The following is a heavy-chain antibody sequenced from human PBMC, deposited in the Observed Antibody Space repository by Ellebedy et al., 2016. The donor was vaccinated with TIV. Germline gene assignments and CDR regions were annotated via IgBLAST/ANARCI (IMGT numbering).Heavy chain of an antibody. V-gene: IGHV4-39*01. J-gene: IGHJ4*02. D-gene: IGHD3-10*01. CDR3: ARQPPLNVMVRGVLYFDY. CDR1: GGSISSSNYY. Sequence: PSETLSLTCIVSGGSISSSNYYWGWVRQPPGKGLEWIGSFSYSGYTYYTPSLKSRVTVSGDTSKNQFPLNLSSVTAADTAVYYCARQPPLNVMVRGVLYFDYWGQGTLVTVSS. CDR2: FSYSGYT.